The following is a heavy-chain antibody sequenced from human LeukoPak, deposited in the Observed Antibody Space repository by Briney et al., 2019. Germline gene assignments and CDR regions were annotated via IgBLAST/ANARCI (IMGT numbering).Heavy chain of an antibody. Sequence: GGSLSLPRVASGLTYNNFAMNWVTQRPGGGLEWVSAISGTGSSTYYADSVKGRITISRDNSKNTLYLQMSSLRADDTAVYYCAQAEKRDSGHRFQHWGQGILVTVSS. CDR1: GLTYNNFA. CDR3: AQAEKRDSGHRFQH. J-gene: IGHJ1*01. D-gene: IGHD1-26*01. CDR2: ISGTGSST. V-gene: IGHV3-23*01.